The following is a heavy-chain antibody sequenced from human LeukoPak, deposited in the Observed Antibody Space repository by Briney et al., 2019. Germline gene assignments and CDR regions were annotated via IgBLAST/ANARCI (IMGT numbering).Heavy chain of an antibody. CDR2: INNDGSYT. Sequence: GGSLRLSCAVSGFTFSGYWVHWVRQAPGKGLVWVSRINNDGSYTSYADSVKGRFTISRDNSKNTLYVQMNSLRAEDTAVYYCAKARDSSGLFDYWGQGTLGTVSS. D-gene: IGHD3-22*01. CDR3: AKARDSSGLFDY. CDR1: GFTFSGYW. J-gene: IGHJ4*02. V-gene: IGHV3-74*01.